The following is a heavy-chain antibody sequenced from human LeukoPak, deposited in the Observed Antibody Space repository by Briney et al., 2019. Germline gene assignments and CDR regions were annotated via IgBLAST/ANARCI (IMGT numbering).Heavy chain of an antibody. Sequence: SETLSLTCTVSGYSISSGYYWGWIRPPPGKGLEWIGSIYHSGSTYYNPSLKSRVTISVDTSKNQFSLKLSSVTAADTAVYYCARHDDFWSGYRHFDYWGQGTLVTVSS. CDR2: IYHSGST. V-gene: IGHV4-38-2*02. D-gene: IGHD3-3*01. CDR1: GYSISSGYY. CDR3: ARHDDFWSGYRHFDY. J-gene: IGHJ4*02.